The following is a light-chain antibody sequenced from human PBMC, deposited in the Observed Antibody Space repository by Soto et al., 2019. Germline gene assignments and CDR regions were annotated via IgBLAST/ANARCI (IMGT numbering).Light chain of an antibody. V-gene: IGKV1-9*01. CDR2: AAS. CDR1: QGISSY. J-gene: IGKJ4*01. Sequence: DIQLTQSPSFLSASVGDRVTITCRASQGISSYLAWDQQKPGKAPKLLIYAASTLQSGGPSRFSGSGSGTEFTLTISSLQPEDFATDYWQQLNRYPLTFRGGTKVEVK. CDR3: QQLNRYPLT.